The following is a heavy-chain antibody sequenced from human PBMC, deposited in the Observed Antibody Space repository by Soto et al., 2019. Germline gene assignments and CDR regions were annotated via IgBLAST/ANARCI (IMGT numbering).Heavy chain of an antibody. CDR1: GGTFSSYA. CDR3: AREPGYIVVVPAAAKGGYYYYGMDV. V-gene: IGHV1-69*13. Sequence: SVKVSCKASGGTFSSYAISWVRQAPGQGLEWVGGIIPIFGTANYAQKFQGRVTITADESTSTAYMELSSLRSDDTAVYYCAREPGYIVVVPAAAKGGYYYYGMDVWGQGTTVTVSS. J-gene: IGHJ6*02. D-gene: IGHD2-2*01. CDR2: IIPIFGTA.